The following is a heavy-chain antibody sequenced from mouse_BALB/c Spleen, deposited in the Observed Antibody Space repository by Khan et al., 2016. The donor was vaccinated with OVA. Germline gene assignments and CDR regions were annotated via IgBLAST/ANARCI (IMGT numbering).Heavy chain of an antibody. CDR1: GYTFINYW. CDR3: ARRGPRLDFYY. Sequence: VQLQESGAELAKPGASVKMSCKASGYTFINYWILWVKQRPGQGLEWIGYINPSTGYTEYNQNFKDKATLTADKSSSTAYMQLSSLTSEDSAVLFRARRGPRLDFYYWGQGTTLTVSS. CDR2: INPSTGYT. J-gene: IGHJ2*01. V-gene: IGHV1-7*01.